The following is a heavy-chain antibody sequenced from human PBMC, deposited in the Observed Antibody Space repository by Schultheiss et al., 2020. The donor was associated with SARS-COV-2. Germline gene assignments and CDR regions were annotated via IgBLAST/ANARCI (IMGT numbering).Heavy chain of an antibody. D-gene: IGHD3-10*01. V-gene: IGHV3-48*04. CDR1: GFTFSTYS. CDR2: ISSSGSTI. Sequence: GGSLRLSCAASGFTFSTYSMNWVRQAPGKGLEWVSYISSSGSTIYYADSVKGRFTISRDNAKNSLYLQMNSLRAEDTAVYYCARDDYYGSGTPYHGMDVWGQGTTVTVSS. CDR3: ARDDYYGSGTPYHGMDV. J-gene: IGHJ6*02.